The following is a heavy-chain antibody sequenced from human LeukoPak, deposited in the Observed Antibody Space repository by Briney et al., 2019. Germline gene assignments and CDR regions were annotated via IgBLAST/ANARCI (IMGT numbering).Heavy chain of an antibody. J-gene: IGHJ4*02. CDR3: AGVDTAMVTTGPFDY. Sequence: ASVKVSCKASGYTFTGYYMHWVRQAPGQGLEWMGWINPNSGGTNYAQKFQGRVTMTRDTSISTAYMELSRLRSDDTAVYYCAGVDTAMVTTGPFDYWGQGTLVTVSS. V-gene: IGHV1-2*02. CDR1: GYTFTGYY. CDR2: INPNSGGT. D-gene: IGHD5-18*01.